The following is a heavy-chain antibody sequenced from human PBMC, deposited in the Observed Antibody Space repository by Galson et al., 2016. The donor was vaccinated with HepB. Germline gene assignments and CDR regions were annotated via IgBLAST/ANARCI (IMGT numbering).Heavy chain of an antibody. CDR1: GGSITSSSHY. CDR2: IHYSGTT. D-gene: IGHD2-15*01. CDR3: ARGYCSGGSCLRGFDP. Sequence: SETLSLTCTVSGGSITSSSHYWGWIRQSPGKGLQWIGTIHYSGTTHYNPSLKGRVTMSLDTSRDQFSLKVTSVTAADTAIYYCARGYCSGGSCLRGFDPWGRGTLFTVSS. V-gene: IGHV4-39*07. J-gene: IGHJ5*02.